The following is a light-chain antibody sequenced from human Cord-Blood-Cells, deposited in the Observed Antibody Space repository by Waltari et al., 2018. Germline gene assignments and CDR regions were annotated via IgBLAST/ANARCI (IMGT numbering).Light chain of an antibody. CDR2: DVS. Sequence: QSALTQPRSVSGSPGQSVTISCTGTSSDVGGYNYVSWYQQHPGKAPKLMIYDVSKRPSGVPDRFSGSKSGNTASLTISGCQAEDEADYYCCSYAGSYTLVFGGGTKLTVL. CDR1: SSDVGGYNY. CDR3: CSYAGSYTLV. V-gene: IGLV2-11*01. J-gene: IGLJ2*01.